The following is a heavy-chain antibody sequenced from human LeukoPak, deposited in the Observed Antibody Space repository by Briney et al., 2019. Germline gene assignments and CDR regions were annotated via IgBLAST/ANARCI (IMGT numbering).Heavy chain of an antibody. CDR1: GGSISSYY. CDR3: ARGPMLSGWYYFDY. D-gene: IGHD6-19*01. V-gene: IGHV4-59*01. Sequence: SETLSLICTVSGGSISSYYWSWIRQPPGKGLEWIGYIYYSGSTNYNPSLKSRVTISVDTSKNQCSLKLSSVTAADTAVYYCARGPMLSGWYYFDYWGQGTLITVSS. J-gene: IGHJ4*02. CDR2: IYYSGST.